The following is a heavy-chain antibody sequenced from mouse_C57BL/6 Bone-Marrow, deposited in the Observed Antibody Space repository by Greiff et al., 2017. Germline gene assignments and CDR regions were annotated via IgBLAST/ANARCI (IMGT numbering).Heavy chain of an antibody. D-gene: IGHD3-1*01. CDR2: IYPGSGNT. Sequence: QVQLQQSGPELVKPGASVKISCKASGYSFTSYYIHWVKQRPGQGLEWIGWIYPGSGNTKYNEKFKGKATLTADTSSSTAYMQLCSLTSEDSAVYYCARGLFAYWGQGTLVTVSA. V-gene: IGHV1-66*01. CDR3: ARGLFAY. J-gene: IGHJ3*01. CDR1: GYSFTSYY.